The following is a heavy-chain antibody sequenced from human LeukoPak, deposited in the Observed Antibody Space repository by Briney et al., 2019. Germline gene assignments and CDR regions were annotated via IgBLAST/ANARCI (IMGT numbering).Heavy chain of an antibody. CDR2: IYYIGST. J-gene: IGHJ4*02. Sequence: KPSETLSLTCPVSGGSISSYYWSWIRQPPGKGLVWIGYIYYIGSTNYNPSLKSRVTISVDTSKNQFSLRLSSVTAADTAVYYCARDTYYYDSSGYPVGYFDYWGQGTLVTVSS. V-gene: IGHV4-59*01. D-gene: IGHD3-22*01. CDR3: ARDTYYYDSSGYPVGYFDY. CDR1: GGSISSYY.